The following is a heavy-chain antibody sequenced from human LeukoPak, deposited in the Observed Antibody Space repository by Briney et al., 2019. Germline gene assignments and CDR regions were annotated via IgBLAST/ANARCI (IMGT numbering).Heavy chain of an antibody. V-gene: IGHV4-4*07. CDR2: CHTSGST. CDR1: GDSIRNYY. Sequence: PSETLSLTCSVSGDSIRNYYWSWIRQPAGKGLEWIGRCHTSGSTNYNPSLKTRVTMSVDTSKNQFSLRLSSVTAADTAVYYCAREGTYCSRTSCNDSFLDYWGQGTLVTVSS. CDR3: AREGTYCSRTSCNDSFLDY. D-gene: IGHD2-2*01. J-gene: IGHJ4*02.